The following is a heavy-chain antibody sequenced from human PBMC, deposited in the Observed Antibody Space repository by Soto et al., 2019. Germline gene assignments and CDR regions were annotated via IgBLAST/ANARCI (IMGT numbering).Heavy chain of an antibody. J-gene: IGHJ4*02. Sequence: GGSLILSCAASGFTFSSYAMSWVRQAPGKGLEWVSAISGSGGSTYYADSVKGRFTISRDNSKNTLYLQMNSLRAEDTAVYYCAKVGPPKAVATKPHLDNGGQGTLVTVS. CDR2: ISGSGGST. CDR3: AKVGPPKAVATKPHLDN. CDR1: GFTFSSYA. D-gene: IGHD6-19*01. V-gene: IGHV3-23*01.